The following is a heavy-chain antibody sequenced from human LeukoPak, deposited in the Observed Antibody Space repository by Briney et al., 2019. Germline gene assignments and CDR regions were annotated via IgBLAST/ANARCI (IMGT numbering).Heavy chain of an antibody. CDR1: GGTFSSYA. CDR2: IIPIFGSA. D-gene: IGHD3-10*01. Sequence: ASVKVSCKASGGTFSSYAITWVRQAPGQGLEWMGGIIPIFGSANYAQKFQGRVTITADESTSTAYMELSSLRSEDTAVYYCATATMVRDVHFDYWGQGTLVTVSS. V-gene: IGHV1-69*13. J-gene: IGHJ4*02. CDR3: ATATMVRDVHFDY.